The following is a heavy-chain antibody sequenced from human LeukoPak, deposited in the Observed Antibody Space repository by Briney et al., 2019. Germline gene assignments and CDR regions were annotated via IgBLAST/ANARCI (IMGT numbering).Heavy chain of an antibody. V-gene: IGHV4-59*08. CDR3: ARLGGEGNYDSSGPSGY. D-gene: IGHD3-22*01. CDR2: IYYSGST. J-gene: IGHJ4*02. Sequence: SETLSLTCTVSGGSISSYYWSWIRQPPGKGLEWIGYIYYSGSTNYNPSLKSRVTISVDTSKNQFSLKLSSVTAADTAVYYCARLGGEGNYDSSGPSGYWGQGTLVTVSS. CDR1: GGSISSYY.